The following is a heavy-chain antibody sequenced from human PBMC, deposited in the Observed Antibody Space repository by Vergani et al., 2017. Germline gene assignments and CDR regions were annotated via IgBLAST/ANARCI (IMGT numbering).Heavy chain of an antibody. CDR3: ARGGATVSGFGEPHYYYMDV. D-gene: IGHD3-10*01. CDR2: INHSGST. Sequence: QVQLQQWGAGLLKPSETLSLTCAVYGGSFSGYYWSWIRQPPGKGLEWIGEINHSGSTNYNPYLKSRVTISVDTSKTQFSLKLSSVTAADTAVYYCARGGATVSGFGEPHYYYMDVWGKGTTVTVSS. CDR1: GGSFSGYY. J-gene: IGHJ6*03. V-gene: IGHV4-34*01.